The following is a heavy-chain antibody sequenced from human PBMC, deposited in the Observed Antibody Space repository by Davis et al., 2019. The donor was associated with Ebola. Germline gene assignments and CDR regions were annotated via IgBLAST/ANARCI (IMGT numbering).Heavy chain of an antibody. CDR2: ISSSSSYI. V-gene: IGHV3-21*01. J-gene: IGHJ2*01. D-gene: IGHD5-12*01. CDR1: GFTFSSYA. Sequence: PGGSLRLSCAASGFTFSSYAMSWVRQAPGKGLEWVSSISSSSSYIYYADSVKGRFTISRDNAKNSLYLQMNSLRAEDTAVYYCARDRPPMVATEYWYFDLWGRGTLVTVSS. CDR3: ARDRPPMVATEYWYFDL.